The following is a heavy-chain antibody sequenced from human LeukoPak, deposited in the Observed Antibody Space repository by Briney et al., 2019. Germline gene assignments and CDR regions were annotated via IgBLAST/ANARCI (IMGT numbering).Heavy chain of an antibody. CDR1: GFTFDDYA. CDR3: ARGSGYSYGFRAYNWFDP. D-gene: IGHD5-18*01. V-gene: IGHV3-9*01. Sequence: GGSLRLSCAASGFTFDDYAMHWVRQAPGKGLEWVSGISWNSGSIGYADSVKGRFTISRDNAKNSLYLQMNSLRAEDTALYYCARGSGYSYGFRAYNWFDPWGQGTLVTVSS. CDR2: ISWNSGSI. J-gene: IGHJ5*02.